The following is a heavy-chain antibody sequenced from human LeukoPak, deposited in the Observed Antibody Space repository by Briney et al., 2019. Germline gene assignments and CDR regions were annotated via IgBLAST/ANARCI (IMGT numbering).Heavy chain of an antibody. CDR1: GTSISSDF. D-gene: IGHD5-12*01. V-gene: IGHV4-59*13. Sequence: SKTLSLTGRVSGTSISSDFWTWIRQPPGKGLEWIAYMYYSPSTNYNPSLKSRVTISIDTSKNQLSLKLRSVTAADTAVYNCARVYSASDSALDYWGQGTLVTVSS. CDR2: MYYSPST. CDR3: ARVYSASDSALDY. J-gene: IGHJ4*02.